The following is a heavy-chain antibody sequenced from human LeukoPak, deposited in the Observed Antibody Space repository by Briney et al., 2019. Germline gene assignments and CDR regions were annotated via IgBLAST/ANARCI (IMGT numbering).Heavy chain of an antibody. J-gene: IGHJ4*02. CDR1: GLTFTSFW. Sequence: PGGSLRLSCAASGLTFTSFWMTWVRQAPGKGLEWVANIKQDGSEKYYVDSVKGRFTISRDNAKNSVYLQMNSLRVEDTAVYYCARDRRMTVAGNFDSWGQGTLVTVSS. CDR2: IKQDGSEK. D-gene: IGHD6-19*01. V-gene: IGHV3-7*01. CDR3: ARDRRMTVAGNFDS.